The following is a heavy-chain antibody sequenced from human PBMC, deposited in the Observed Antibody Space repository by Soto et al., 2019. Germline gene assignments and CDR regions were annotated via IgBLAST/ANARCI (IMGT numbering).Heavy chain of an antibody. V-gene: IGHV3-7*02. CDR3: EVVPKHYYYYMDV. CDR1: GFTFSSYW. D-gene: IGHD2-2*01. CDR2: IKQDGSEK. Sequence: GGSLRLSCAASGFTFSSYWMSWVRQAPGKGLEWVANIKQDGSEKCYVDSVKGRFTISRDKAKNSLYLKMNSLRAEDTAVYYWEVVPKHYYYYMDVWCKGKTVNVS. J-gene: IGHJ6*03.